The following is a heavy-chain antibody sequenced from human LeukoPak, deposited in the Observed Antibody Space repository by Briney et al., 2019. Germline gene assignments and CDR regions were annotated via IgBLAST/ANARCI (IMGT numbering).Heavy chain of an antibody. CDR3: AKYYRILTGYLYPDY. J-gene: IGHJ4*02. CDR2: ISGSGGSA. V-gene: IGHV3-23*01. Sequence: GGSLRLSCAASGFTFSSYAMSWVRQAPGKGLEWVSAISGSGGSAYYADSVRGRFTISRDNSKNTLYLQMNSLRAEDTAVYYCAKYYRILTGYLYPDYRGQGTLVTVSS. D-gene: IGHD3-9*01. CDR1: GFTFSSYA.